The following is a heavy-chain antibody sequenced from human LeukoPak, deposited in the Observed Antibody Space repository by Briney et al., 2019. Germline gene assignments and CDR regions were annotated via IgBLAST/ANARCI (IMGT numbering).Heavy chain of an antibody. CDR2: IYYSGST. Sequence: SETLSLTCTVSGGSISSSSYYWGWIRQPPGKGLEWIGSIYYSGSTCYNPSLKSRVTISVDTSKNQFSLKLSSVTAADTAVYYCARLKSDNSLTLNWFDPWGQGTLVTVSS. CDR1: GGSISSSSYY. D-gene: IGHD1-1*01. CDR3: ARLKSDNSLTLNWFDP. J-gene: IGHJ5*02. V-gene: IGHV4-39*01.